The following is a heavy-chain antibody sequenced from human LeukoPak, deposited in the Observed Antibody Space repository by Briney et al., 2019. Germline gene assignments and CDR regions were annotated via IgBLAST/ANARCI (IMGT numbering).Heavy chain of an antibody. D-gene: IGHD4-23*01. J-gene: IGHJ4*02. CDR2: IYPGGAT. CDR3: VRNGGNSDFDY. V-gene: IGHV4-4*02. CDR1: GDSISGSHC. Sequence: NPSETLSLTCAVSGDSISGSHCWTWVRQPPGAGLEWIGEIYPGGATNYNPSLKSRVTISIEQSKNQFSLKLSSVTAADTAVYFCVRNGGNSDFDYWGQGTLVTVSS.